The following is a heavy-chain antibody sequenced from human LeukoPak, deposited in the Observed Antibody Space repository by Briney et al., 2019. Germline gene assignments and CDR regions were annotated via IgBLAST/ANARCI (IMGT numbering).Heavy chain of an antibody. V-gene: IGHV1-69*01. D-gene: IGHD2-2*01. CDR1: GGTFSSYA. CDR3: ARGYCSSTSCYCFDY. Sequence: GSPVKVSCKASGGTFSSYAISWVRQAPGQGLEWMGGIIPIFGTANYAQKFQGRVTITADESTSTAYMELSSLRSEDTAVYYCARGYCSSTSCYCFDYWGQGTLVTVSS. CDR2: IIPIFGTA. J-gene: IGHJ4*02.